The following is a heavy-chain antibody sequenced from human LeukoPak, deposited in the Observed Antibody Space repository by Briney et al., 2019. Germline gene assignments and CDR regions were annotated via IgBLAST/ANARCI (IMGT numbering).Heavy chain of an antibody. Sequence: ASVKVSCMASGYTFTGYYMHWVRQAPRQGLGWMGWINPNSGGTNYAQKFQGRVTMTRDTSISTAYMELSRLRSDDTAVYYCARGREYCSSTSCYFLFDYWGQGTLVTVSS. CDR2: INPNSGGT. CDR1: GYTFTGYY. D-gene: IGHD2-2*01. CDR3: ARGREYCSSTSCYFLFDY. J-gene: IGHJ4*02. V-gene: IGHV1-2*02.